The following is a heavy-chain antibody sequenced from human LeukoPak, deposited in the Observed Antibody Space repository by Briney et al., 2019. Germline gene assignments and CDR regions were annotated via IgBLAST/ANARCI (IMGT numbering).Heavy chain of an antibody. CDR1: GFTFSSYG. J-gene: IGHJ5*02. D-gene: IGHD2-2*01. V-gene: IGHV3-30*02. CDR3: AKDRPDCSSTSCQEGSWLDP. CDR2: IQYVGSNK. Sequence: GGSLRLSCAASGFTFSSYGMHWVRQAPGKGLEWVAFIQYVGSNKYYADSVKGQFTISRDNSKNTLYLQMNSLRAEDTAVYYCAKDRPDCSSTSCQEGSWLDPWGQGTLVTVSS.